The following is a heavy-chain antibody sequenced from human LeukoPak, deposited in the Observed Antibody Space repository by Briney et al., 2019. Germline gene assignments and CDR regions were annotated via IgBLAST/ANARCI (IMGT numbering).Heavy chain of an antibody. CDR2: ISNNGNII. J-gene: IGHJ4*02. V-gene: IGHV3-48*01. CDR3: AKAPHYDILTGYSPEGFLFDY. CDR1: GFTFSTYD. D-gene: IGHD3-9*01. Sequence: GGSLRLSCAGSGFTFSTYDMNWVRQAPGKGLEWVSFISNNGNIIKYADSVKGRFTISRDNSKNTLYLQMNSLRAEDTAVYYCAKAPHYDILTGYSPEGFLFDYWGQGTLVTVSS.